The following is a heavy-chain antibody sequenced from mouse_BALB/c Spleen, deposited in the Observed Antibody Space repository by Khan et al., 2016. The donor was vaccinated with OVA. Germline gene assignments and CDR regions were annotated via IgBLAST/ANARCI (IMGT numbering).Heavy chain of an antibody. V-gene: IGHV3-8*02. Sequence: EVKLREAGPSLVKPSQTLSLTCSVTGDSITIGYWCWIRKFPGNKLEYMGYILYSGSTYYNPSLKSRISITRHTSQNQYYLQLNSVTTEDTATYYCASSTYRYAFAYWGQGTLLTVSA. CDR3: ASSTYRYAFAY. CDR1: GDSITIGY. D-gene: IGHD2-14*01. J-gene: IGHJ3*01. CDR2: ILYSGST.